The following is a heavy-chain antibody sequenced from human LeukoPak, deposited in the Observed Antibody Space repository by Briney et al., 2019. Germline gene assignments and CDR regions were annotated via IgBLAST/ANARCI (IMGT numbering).Heavy chain of an antibody. CDR3: ARVDTAVISPFDY. CDR2: IIPIFGTA. Sequence: GASVKVSCKASGGTFSSYAISWVRQAPGQGLEWMGGIIPIFGTANYAQKFQGRVTITADESTSTAYMELSSLRSEDTAVYYCARVDTAVISPFDYWGQGTLVTVSS. D-gene: IGHD5-18*01. CDR1: GGTFSSYA. J-gene: IGHJ4*02. V-gene: IGHV1-69*13.